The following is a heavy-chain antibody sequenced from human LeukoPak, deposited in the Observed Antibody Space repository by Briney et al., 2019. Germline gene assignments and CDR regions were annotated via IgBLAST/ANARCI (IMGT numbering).Heavy chain of an antibody. V-gene: IGHV4-4*07. D-gene: IGHD2-2*01. Sequence: SETLSLTCTVSGGSISSYYWSWIRQPAGKGLEWIGRIYTSGSTNYNPSLKSRVTMSVDTSKNQFSLKLSFVTAADTAVYYCARDRCSSTSCYLFYMDVWGKGTTVTVSS. CDR1: GGSISSYY. J-gene: IGHJ6*03. CDR3: ARDRCSSTSCYLFYMDV. CDR2: IYTSGST.